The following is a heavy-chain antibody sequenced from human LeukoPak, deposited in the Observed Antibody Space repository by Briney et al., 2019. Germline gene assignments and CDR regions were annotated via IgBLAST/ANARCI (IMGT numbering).Heavy chain of an antibody. CDR1: GYTFTSYG. CDR3: ARDGEQWLDDAFDI. Sequence: GASVKVSCKASGYTFTSYGINWVRQATGQGLEWMGWMNPNSGNTGYAQKFQGRVTMTRNTSISTAYMELSSLRSEDTAVYYCARDGEQWLDDAFDIWGQGTMVTVSS. J-gene: IGHJ3*02. CDR2: MNPNSGNT. D-gene: IGHD6-19*01. V-gene: IGHV1-8*02.